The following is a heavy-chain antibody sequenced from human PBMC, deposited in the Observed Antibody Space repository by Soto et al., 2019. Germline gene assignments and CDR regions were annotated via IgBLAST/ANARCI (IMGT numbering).Heavy chain of an antibody. CDR2: MTSDMKTI. Sequence: GGSLRLSCAASGFTFSVYSMNWIRQAPGKGLQWVSYMTSDMKTIHYADSVKGRFTISRDNARNTVYLQMNSLRVEDTAVYYCARGDRGAFDIWGQGTVVTVSS. CDR1: GFTFSVYS. V-gene: IGHV3-48*04. J-gene: IGHJ3*02. CDR3: ARGDRGAFDI. D-gene: IGHD1-26*01.